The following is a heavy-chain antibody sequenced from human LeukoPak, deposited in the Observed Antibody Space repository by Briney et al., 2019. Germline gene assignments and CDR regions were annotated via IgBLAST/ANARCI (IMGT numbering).Heavy chain of an antibody. CDR1: GGTFSSYA. J-gene: IGHJ3*02. V-gene: IGHV1-69*04. CDR3: ARPEGNQPDDAFDI. CDR2: IIPILGIA. D-gene: IGHD1-14*01. Sequence: ASVKVSCKASGGTFSSYAISWVRQAPGQGLEWMGRIIPILGIANYAQTFQGRVTITADKSTSTAYMELSSLRSEETAVYYCARPEGNQPDDAFDIWGQGTMVTVSS.